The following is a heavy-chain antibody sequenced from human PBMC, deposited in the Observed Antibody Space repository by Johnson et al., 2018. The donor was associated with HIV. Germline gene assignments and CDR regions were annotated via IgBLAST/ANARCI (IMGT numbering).Heavy chain of an antibody. D-gene: IGHD1-26*01. J-gene: IGHJ3*02. V-gene: IGHV3-30*04. CDR1: GFTFSSYA. Sequence: QVQLVESGGGVVQPGRSLRLSCAASGFTFSSYAMHWVRPAPGKGLEWVAVISYDGSNQYYADSVKGRFTISRDNSKNTMSLQMNSPRVEDTAVYYCARVRGGRENAFDIWGQGTMVTVSS. CDR3: ARVRGGRENAFDI. CDR2: ISYDGSNQ.